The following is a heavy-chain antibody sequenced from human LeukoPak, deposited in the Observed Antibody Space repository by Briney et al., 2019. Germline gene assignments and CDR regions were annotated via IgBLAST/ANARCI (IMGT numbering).Heavy chain of an antibody. Sequence: GGSLRLSCAASGFTFSSYWMSWVRQAPGKGLEWVANIKQDGSEKYYVDSVKGRFTISRDNAKNSLYLQMNSLRAEDTAVYYCARDLMGIAYRGAFYYWGQGTLVTVSS. CDR2: IKQDGSEK. J-gene: IGHJ4*02. CDR1: GFTFSSYW. D-gene: IGHD6-13*01. CDR3: ARDLMGIAYRGAFYY. V-gene: IGHV3-7*03.